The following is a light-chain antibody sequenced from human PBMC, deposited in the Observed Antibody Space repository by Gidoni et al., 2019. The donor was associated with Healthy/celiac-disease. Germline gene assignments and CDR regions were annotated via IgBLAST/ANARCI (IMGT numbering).Light chain of an antibody. J-gene: IGKJ1*01. CDR2: GAS. V-gene: IGKV3-20*01. CDR1: QSVSSTY. Sequence: EIVLTQSPGTLSLSPVERATLSCRASQSVSSTYLAWYQQKPSQAPRLLIYGASSRVTGVPDRFSGSGSGTDFTLTISRLEPEDFAVYYCQQGAFGQGTKVEMK. CDR3: QQGA.